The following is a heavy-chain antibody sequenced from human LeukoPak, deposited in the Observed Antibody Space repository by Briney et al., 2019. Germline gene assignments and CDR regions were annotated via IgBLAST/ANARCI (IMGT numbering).Heavy chain of an antibody. D-gene: IGHD5-18*01. CDR3: ARGLHQLWYENWFDP. CDR2: MNPNSGNT. V-gene: IGHV1-8*01. CDR1: GYTFTSCD. Sequence: ASVKVSSKASGYTFTSCDINWVRQATGQGLEWMGWMNPNSGNTGYAQKFQGRVTMTRNTSISTAYMELSSLRSEDTAVYYCARGLHQLWYENWFDPWGQGTLVTVSS. J-gene: IGHJ5*02.